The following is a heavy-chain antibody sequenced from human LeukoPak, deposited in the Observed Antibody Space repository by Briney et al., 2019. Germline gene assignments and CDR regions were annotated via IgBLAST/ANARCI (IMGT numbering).Heavy chain of an antibody. V-gene: IGHV4-30-2*02. D-gene: IGHD3-10*01. J-gene: IGHJ6*03. CDR2: IYHSGST. CDR3: ASFVVGGSGSLYYYYMDV. CDR1: GGSISSGGYS. Sequence: SQTLSLTCAVSGGSISSGGYSWSWIRQPPGKGLEWIGYIYHSGSTYYNPSLKSRVTISVDTSKNQFSLKLSSVTAADTAVYYCASFVVGGSGSLYYYYMDVWGKGTTVTASS.